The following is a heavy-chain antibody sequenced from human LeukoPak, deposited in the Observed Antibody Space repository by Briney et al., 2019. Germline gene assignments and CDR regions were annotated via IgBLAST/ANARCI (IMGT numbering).Heavy chain of an antibody. CDR1: GFTFGSSE. CDR2: ISGSSTSI. V-gene: IGHV3-48*02. CDR3: DYHGN. D-gene: IGHD3-10*01. Sequence: PGGSLRLSCAASGFTFGSSEMNWMRQAPGKGLEWLSSISGSSTSIYYADSVKGRFTISRDNVKNLLYLQMNSLRDEDTAVYYCDYHGNWGQGTLVTVSS. J-gene: IGHJ4*02.